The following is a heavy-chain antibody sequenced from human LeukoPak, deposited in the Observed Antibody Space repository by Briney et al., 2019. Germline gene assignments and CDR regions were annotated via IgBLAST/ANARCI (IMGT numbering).Heavy chain of an antibody. CDR2: IYYSGST. CDR1: GXSISSYY. V-gene: IGHV4-59*01. Sequence: SETLSLTCKVSGXSISSYYWSWIRQPPGKGLEWIGYIYYSGSTNYNPSLKSRVTISVDSSKKQFSLKLSSVTAADTAVYYCAGRVEMATIDAFDIWGHGTMVTVSS. CDR3: AGRVEMATIDAFDI. D-gene: IGHD5-24*01. J-gene: IGHJ3*02.